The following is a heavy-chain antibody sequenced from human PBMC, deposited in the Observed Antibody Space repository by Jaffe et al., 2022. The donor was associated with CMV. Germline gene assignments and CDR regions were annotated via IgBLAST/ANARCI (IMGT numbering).Heavy chain of an antibody. D-gene: IGHD1-26*01. Sequence: EVQLVESGGDLIKPGGSLRLSCVASGFTFSIAWMNWVRQAPGKGLEWVARIRSNTAGGTTEYTSPVKGRFTVSRDDSKNTVYLQMNSLTIEDTALYYCATDAVGGPPLNAFETWGPGTMVTVSS. CDR1: GFTFSIAW. CDR2: IRSNTAGGTT. J-gene: IGHJ3*02. CDR3: ATDAVGGPPLNAFET. V-gene: IGHV3-15*01.